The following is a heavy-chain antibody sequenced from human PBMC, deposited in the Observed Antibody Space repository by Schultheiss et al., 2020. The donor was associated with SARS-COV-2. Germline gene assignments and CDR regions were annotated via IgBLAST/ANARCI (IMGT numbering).Heavy chain of an antibody. Sequence: SETLSLTCAVFGESFSGFSWTWIRQSPGKGLEWIGQVSHSGATHYSPSLKRRVTISVDTSKSQFSLRLSSVTAADTAVYYCAISPNYYDSSGYAPWPLGTLVTVSS. CDR2: VSHSGAT. D-gene: IGHD3-22*01. CDR3: AISPNYYDSSGYAP. CDR1: GESFSGFS. J-gene: IGHJ5*02. V-gene: IGHV4-34*01.